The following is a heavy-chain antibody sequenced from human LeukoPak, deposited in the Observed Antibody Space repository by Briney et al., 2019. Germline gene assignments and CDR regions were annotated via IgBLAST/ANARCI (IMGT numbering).Heavy chain of an antibody. Sequence: ASVKVSCKASGGTFSSYAISWVRQAPGQGLEWMGGIIPIFGTANYAQKFQGRVTITADESTSTAYMELSSLRSGDTAVYYCARDSGQLVVYDAFDIWGQGTMVTVSS. CDR1: GGTFSSYA. V-gene: IGHV1-69*13. J-gene: IGHJ3*02. CDR3: ARDSGQLVVYDAFDI. D-gene: IGHD6-13*01. CDR2: IIPIFGTA.